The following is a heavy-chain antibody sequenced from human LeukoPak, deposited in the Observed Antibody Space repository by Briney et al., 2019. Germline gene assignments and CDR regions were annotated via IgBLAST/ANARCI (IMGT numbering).Heavy chain of an antibody. Sequence: ASVKVSCKASGYTFTSYGISWVRQAPGQGLEWMGWISAYNGNTNYAQKLQGRVTITTDTSTSTVYMELRSLRSDDTAVYYCARDLYCSGGSCSRPYRNDWFDPWGQGTLVTVSS. CDR3: ARDLYCSGGSCSRPYRNDWFDP. D-gene: IGHD2-15*01. J-gene: IGHJ5*02. V-gene: IGHV1-18*01. CDR1: GYTFTSYG. CDR2: ISAYNGNT.